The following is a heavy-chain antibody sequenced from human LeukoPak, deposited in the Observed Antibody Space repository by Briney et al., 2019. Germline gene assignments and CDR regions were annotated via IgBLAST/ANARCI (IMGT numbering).Heavy chain of an antibody. CDR2: IRYDGSNK. J-gene: IGHJ4*02. D-gene: IGHD3-10*01. Sequence: GGSLRCSCAGSGFTFGSYGMHCVAQAQGKGLGWVAFIRYDGSNKYYADSVKGRFTISRDNSNHTLYLQVTSQTAEYTAVYYCDFYRRFGVDYWGQGTLVTVSS. V-gene: IGHV3-30*02. CDR3: DFYRRFGVDY. CDR1: GFTFGSYG.